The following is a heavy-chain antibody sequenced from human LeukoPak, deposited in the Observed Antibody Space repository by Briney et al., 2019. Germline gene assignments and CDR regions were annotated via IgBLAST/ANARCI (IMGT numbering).Heavy chain of an antibody. Sequence: GGSLRLSCAASGFTFSDYYMSWIRQAPGKGLEWVSYISNSGSTIYYADSVKGRFFISRDNAKNSLYLQMNSLTAEDTAVYYCVRASHPGGWFDPWGQGTLVTVSS. CDR1: GFTFSDYY. V-gene: IGHV3-11*04. CDR2: ISNSGSTI. D-gene: IGHD3-10*01. CDR3: VRASHPGGWFDP. J-gene: IGHJ5*02.